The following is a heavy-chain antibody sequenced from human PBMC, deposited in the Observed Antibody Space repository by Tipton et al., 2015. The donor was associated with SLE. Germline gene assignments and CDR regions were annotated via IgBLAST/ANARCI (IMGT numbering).Heavy chain of an antibody. Sequence: SLRLSCAASGFTLSSYAMHWVRQAPGKGLEWVAVIWYDGSNKYYADSVKGRFTISRDNSKNTLYLQMNSLRAEDTAMYYCAKDVGPEYSSSDYWGQGTLVTVSS. D-gene: IGHD6-6*01. J-gene: IGHJ4*02. CDR2: IWYDGSNK. CDR1: GFTLSSYA. CDR3: AKDVGPEYSSSDY. V-gene: IGHV3-33*06.